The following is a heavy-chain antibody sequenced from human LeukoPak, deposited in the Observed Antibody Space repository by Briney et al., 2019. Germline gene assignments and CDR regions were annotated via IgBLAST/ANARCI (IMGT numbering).Heavy chain of an antibody. D-gene: IGHD1-14*01. J-gene: IGHJ5*02. CDR2: ISGGGGST. V-gene: IGHV3-23*01. CDR3: AKGSGIKHYHWIDP. Sequence: PGGSLRLSCAASEFTFSNYAMNWVRQAPGKGLEWVSGISGGGGSTYYAASVKGRFTISRDNSKNTLYLQMDSLRAEDTALYYCAKGSGIKHYHWIDPWGQGTLVTVSS. CDR1: EFTFSNYA.